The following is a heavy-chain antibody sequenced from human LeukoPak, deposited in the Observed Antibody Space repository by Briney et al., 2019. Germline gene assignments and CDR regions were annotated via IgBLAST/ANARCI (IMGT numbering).Heavy chain of an antibody. CDR2: IKSRKDGETT. Sequence: GGSLRLSCAASGFTFSSAWMNWVRQAPGKGLEWVGRIKSRKDGETTDHAAPVKGRFTVSRDDSKDTLYLQMNSLRTDDTAVYYCTTGQDTTAHDGYWGQGTLVTVSS. V-gene: IGHV3-15*01. D-gene: IGHD2-15*01. J-gene: IGHJ4*02. CDR1: GFTFSSAW. CDR3: TTGQDTTAHDGY.